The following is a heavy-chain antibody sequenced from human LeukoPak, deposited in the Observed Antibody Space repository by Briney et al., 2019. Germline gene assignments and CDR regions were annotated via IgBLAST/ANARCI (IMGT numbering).Heavy chain of an antibody. CDR3: AKDLDYYDSSGYYNGAFDI. CDR1: GFTFSSYA. J-gene: IGHJ3*02. V-gene: IGHV3-23*01. D-gene: IGHD3-22*01. Sequence: GGSLRLSCAASGFTFSSYAISWVRQAPGKGLEWVSAISGSGGSTYYADSVKGRFTISRDNSKNTLYLQMNSLRAEDTAVYYCAKDLDYYDSSGYYNGAFDIWGQGTMVTVSS. CDR2: ISGSGGST.